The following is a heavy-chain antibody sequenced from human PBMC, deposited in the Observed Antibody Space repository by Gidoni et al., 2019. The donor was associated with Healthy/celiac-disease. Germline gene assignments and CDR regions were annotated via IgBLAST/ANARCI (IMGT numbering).Heavy chain of an antibody. CDR1: GSTVSSNY. V-gene: IGHV3-66*02. J-gene: IGHJ4*02. CDR2: IYSGGST. D-gene: IGHD6-13*01. CDR3: ARDSSSWYYFDY. Sequence: EVQLVESGGGLVQPGGSLSLSCAASGSTVSSNYMSWVRQAPGKGLEWVSVIYSGGSTYYADSVKGRFTISRDNSKNTLYLQMNSLRAEDTAVYYCARDSSSWYYFDYWGQGTLVTVSS.